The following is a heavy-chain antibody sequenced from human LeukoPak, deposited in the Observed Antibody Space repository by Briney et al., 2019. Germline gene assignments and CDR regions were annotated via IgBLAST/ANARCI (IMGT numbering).Heavy chain of an antibody. D-gene: IGHD2-15*01. J-gene: IGHJ4*02. CDR3: AKDLTHRVAATQGPFDY. V-gene: IGHV3-30*18. CDR1: GFTVSSYC. CDR2: ISYDGSNK. Sequence: PGGSLRLSCAASGFTVSSYCMHWVRQAPGKGLEWVAVISYDGSNKYYADSVKGRFTISRDNSKNTLYLQMNSLRAEDTAVYYCAKDLTHRVAATQGPFDYWGQGTLVTVSS.